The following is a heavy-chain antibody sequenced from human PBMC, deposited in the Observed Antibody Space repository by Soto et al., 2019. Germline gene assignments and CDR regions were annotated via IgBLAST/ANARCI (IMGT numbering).Heavy chain of an antibody. CDR3: ARGYYYDTSVGMDV. D-gene: IGHD3-22*01. Sequence: QVQLVESGGGVVQPGRSLRLSCAASGFTFSSYGMNRVRQAPGKGLEWVAVIWYDGSNKYYADSVKGRFTISRDNSKNTLYLQKNGLRAEDTAVYYCARGYYYDTSVGMDVWGQGTTVTVTS. J-gene: IGHJ6*02. CDR1: GFTFSSYG. CDR2: IWYDGSNK. V-gene: IGHV3-33*01.